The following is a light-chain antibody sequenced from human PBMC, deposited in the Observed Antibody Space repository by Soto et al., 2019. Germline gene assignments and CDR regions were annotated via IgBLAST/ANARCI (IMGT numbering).Light chain of an antibody. V-gene: IGKV2-30*01. CDR3: MQNTHWPIT. CDR1: QSLVYRDGNTY. Sequence: DVVMTQSPLSLPVTLGQPASMSCRSSQSLVYRDGNTYLNWFLQRPGQSPRRLIYKVSNRDSGVPDRFSGSGSGTDFTLKISRVEAEDVGVYYCMQNTHWPITFGQGTRLEIK. J-gene: IGKJ5*01. CDR2: KVS.